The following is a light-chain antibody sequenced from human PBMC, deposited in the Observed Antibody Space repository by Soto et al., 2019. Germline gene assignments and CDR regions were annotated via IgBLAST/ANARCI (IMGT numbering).Light chain of an antibody. CDR2: EVY. J-gene: IGLJ3*02. Sequence: QSVLTQPASVSGSPGQSITFSCTGTSNDIVGYNYVSWFQHHPDKAPKLIIYEVYDRPSGVSNRFSGSKSGNTASLTISGLQPEDEADYYCSSYTTNHTRVFGGGTKLPVL. CDR1: SNDIVGYNY. CDR3: SSYTTNHTRV. V-gene: IGLV2-14*01.